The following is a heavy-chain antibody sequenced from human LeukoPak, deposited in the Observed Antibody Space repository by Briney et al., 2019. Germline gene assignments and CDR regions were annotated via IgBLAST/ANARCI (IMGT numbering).Heavy chain of an antibody. J-gene: IGHJ4*02. Sequence: PGGSLRLSCAASGFTFSSYAMHWVRQAPGKGLEWVAVISYDGSNKYYADSVKGRFTISRDNSKNTLYLQMNSLRAEDTAVYYCAKHSSGWYYFDSWGQGTLVTVSS. V-gene: IGHV3-30*04. CDR3: AKHSSGWYYFDS. D-gene: IGHD6-19*01. CDR2: ISYDGSNK. CDR1: GFTFSSYA.